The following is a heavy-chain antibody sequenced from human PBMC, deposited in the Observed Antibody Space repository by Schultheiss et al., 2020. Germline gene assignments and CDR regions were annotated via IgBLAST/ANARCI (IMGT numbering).Heavy chain of an antibody. CDR1: GYTFTGYY. D-gene: IGHD3-22*01. Sequence: ASVKVSCKASGYTFTGYYMHWVRQAPGQGLEWMGWINPNSGGTNYAQKFQGRVTMTRDTSISTAYMELSRLRSDDTAVYYCARDYYDSSADAFDIWGQGTMVTVS. V-gene: IGHV1-2*02. CDR3: ARDYYDSSADAFDI. J-gene: IGHJ3*02. CDR2: INPNSGGT.